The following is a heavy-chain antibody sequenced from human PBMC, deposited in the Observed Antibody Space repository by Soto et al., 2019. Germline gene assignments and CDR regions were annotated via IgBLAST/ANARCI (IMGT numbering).Heavy chain of an antibody. CDR1: GFTFSSYG. J-gene: IGHJ4*02. V-gene: IGHV3-33*01. D-gene: IGHD3-10*01. CDR3: ARVSGWRRRRGDNFDY. CDR2: IWYDGSNK. Sequence: GGSLRLSCAASGFTFSSYGMHWVRQAPGKGLEWVAVIWYDGSNKYYADSVKGRFTISRDNSKNTLYLQMNSLRAEDTAVYYCARVSGWRRRRGDNFDYWGQGT.